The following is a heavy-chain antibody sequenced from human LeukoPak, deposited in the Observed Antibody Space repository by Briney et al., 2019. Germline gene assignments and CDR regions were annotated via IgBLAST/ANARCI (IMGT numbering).Heavy chain of an antibody. CDR1: GFTFSNAW. J-gene: IGHJ4*02. D-gene: IGHD3-22*01. Sequence: GGSLRLSCAASGFTFSNAWMSWVCQAPGKGLEWVGRIKSKTDGGTTDYAAPVKGRFTISRDDSKNTLYLQMNSLKTEDTAVYYCTTEGTYYYDSSGYYSIDYWGQGTLVTVSS. CDR2: IKSKTDGGTT. V-gene: IGHV3-15*01. CDR3: TTEGTYYYDSSGYYSIDY.